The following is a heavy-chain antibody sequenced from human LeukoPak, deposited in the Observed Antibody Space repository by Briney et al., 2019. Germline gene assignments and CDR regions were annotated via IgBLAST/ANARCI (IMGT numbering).Heavy chain of an antibody. CDR1: GFTFSDYA. V-gene: IGHV3-30*18. CDR2: AAHDEVGK. CDR3: AKDRGYGEHEPFES. J-gene: IGHJ4*02. Sequence: GRSLRLSCVGSGFTFSDYAIHRVRQAPGKGLEWVAVAAHDEVGKQFADSVKGRFTLSRDNSRDSVHLQMNRLRDEDTGVYYCAKDRGYGEHEPFESWGQGSLVTVSS. D-gene: IGHD4-17*01.